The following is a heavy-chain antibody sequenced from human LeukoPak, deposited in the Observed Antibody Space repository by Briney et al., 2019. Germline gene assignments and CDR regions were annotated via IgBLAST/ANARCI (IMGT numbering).Heavy chain of an antibody. Sequence: GGSLRLSCAASGFTFGNYAMSWVRQGPGKGLEWASTISGSGGSTYYADSVKGRFTISRDDSKNTLFLQMNSLRADDTAVYFCAKDQKSIAATGYDYWGQGTLVTVSS. V-gene: IGHV3-23*01. CDR3: AKDQKSIAATGYDY. CDR2: ISGSGGST. CDR1: GFTFGNYA. J-gene: IGHJ4*02. D-gene: IGHD6-13*01.